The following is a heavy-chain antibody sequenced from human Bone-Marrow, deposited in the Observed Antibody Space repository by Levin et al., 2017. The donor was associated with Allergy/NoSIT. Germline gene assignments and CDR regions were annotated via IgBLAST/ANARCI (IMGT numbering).Heavy chain of an antibody. CDR1: GGSISSSSYY. V-gene: IGHV4-39*01. CDR2: IYYSGST. J-gene: IGHJ5*02. CDR3: ARPGSGWSGATATNWFDP. Sequence: PSETLSLTCTVSGGSISSSSYYWGWIRQPPGKGLEWIGSIYYSGSTYYNPSLKSRVTISVDTSKNQFSLKLSSVTAADTAVYYCARPGSGWSGATATNWFDPWGQGTLVTVSS. D-gene: IGHD6-19*01.